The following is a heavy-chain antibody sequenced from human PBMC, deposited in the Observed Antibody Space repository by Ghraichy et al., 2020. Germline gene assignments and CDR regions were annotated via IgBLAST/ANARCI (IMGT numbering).Heavy chain of an antibody. CDR3: ARGRYCSGGSCSAGYYYAMDV. D-gene: IGHD2-15*01. CDR2: IYSSGST. V-gene: IGHV3-53*01. J-gene: IGHJ6*02. Sequence: GGSLRLSCAASGFAVSTNYMSWVRQAPGKGLEWVSVIYSSGSTYYADSVKGRFTFSRDTSKNTLYLQMNSLRAEDTAVYYCARGRYCSGGSCSAGYYYAMDVWGQGTTVTVSS. CDR1: GFAVSTNY.